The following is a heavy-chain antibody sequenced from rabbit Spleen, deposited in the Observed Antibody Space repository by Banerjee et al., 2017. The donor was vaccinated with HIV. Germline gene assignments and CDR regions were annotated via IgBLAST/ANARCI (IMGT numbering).Heavy chain of an antibody. CDR3: ARDSGTSFSSYGMDL. CDR2: IDSGSSGFT. J-gene: IGHJ6*01. V-gene: IGHV1S40*01. Sequence: QSLEESGGDLVKPGASLTLTCIASGVSFSGNSYMCWVRQAPGKGLEWIACIDSGSSGFTYFANWAKGRFTISKTSSTTVTLQVTSLTAADTATYFCARDSGTSFSSYGMDLWGQGTLVTVS. CDR1: GVSFSGNSY. D-gene: IGHD8-1*01.